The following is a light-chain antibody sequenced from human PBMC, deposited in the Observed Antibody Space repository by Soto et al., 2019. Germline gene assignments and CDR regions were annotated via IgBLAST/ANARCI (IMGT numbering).Light chain of an antibody. J-gene: IGKJ3*01. V-gene: IGKV1-33*01. CDR1: HDISNY. Sequence: DIQMTQSPSSLSASVGDRVTITCQASHDISNYLNWYQQKPGKPPKLLIYDASNLETGVPSRFSGSGFGTDFTFTISSLQPEDFATYYCQQYDNLLFAFGPGTKVDIK. CDR2: DAS. CDR3: QQYDNLLFA.